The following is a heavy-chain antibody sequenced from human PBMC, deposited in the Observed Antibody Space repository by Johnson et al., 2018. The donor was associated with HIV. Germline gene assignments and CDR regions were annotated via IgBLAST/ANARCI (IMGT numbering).Heavy chain of an antibody. J-gene: IGHJ3*02. CDR3: ASSWFGELSYAFDI. CDR2: ISRSGSTI. D-gene: IGHD3-10*01. Sequence: QVQLVESGGGLVKPGGSLRLSCVASGFRFSDHYMSWIRQAPGKGLEWVSYISRSGSTITYADSVKGRFTISRDNAKNSLYLQMNSLRAEDTAVYYCASSWFGELSYAFDIWGQGTMVTVSS. V-gene: IGHV3-11*04. CDR1: GFRFSDHY.